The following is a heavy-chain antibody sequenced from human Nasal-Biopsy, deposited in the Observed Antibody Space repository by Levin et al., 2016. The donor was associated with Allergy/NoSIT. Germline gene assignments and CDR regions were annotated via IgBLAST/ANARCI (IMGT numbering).Heavy chain of an antibody. CDR1: GYSFTTYW. V-gene: IGHV5-51*01. D-gene: IGHD3-9*01. Sequence: SGYSFTTYWIGWVRQMPGKGLEWMAIIYPGDSDARYSPSFQGRATISADKSIDTAYLYWSSLKASDTGLYYCATPTDWSIPWGQGTQVTVSS. CDR3: ATPTDWSIP. J-gene: IGHJ5*02. CDR2: IYPGDSDA.